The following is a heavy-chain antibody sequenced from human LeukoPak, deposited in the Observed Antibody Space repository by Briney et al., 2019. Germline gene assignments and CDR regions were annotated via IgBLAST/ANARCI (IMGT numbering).Heavy chain of an antibody. V-gene: IGHV3-30*03. CDR3: ARESRTDAFDI. CDR1: GFTFSSYV. Sequence: GGSLRLSCAASGFTFSSYVMGWVRQAPGKGLEWVAVISYDESNKYYADSVKGRFTISRDNSKNTLYLQMNSLRAEDTAVYYCARESRTDAFDIWGQGTMVTVSS. J-gene: IGHJ3*02. CDR2: ISYDESNK. D-gene: IGHD5/OR15-5a*01.